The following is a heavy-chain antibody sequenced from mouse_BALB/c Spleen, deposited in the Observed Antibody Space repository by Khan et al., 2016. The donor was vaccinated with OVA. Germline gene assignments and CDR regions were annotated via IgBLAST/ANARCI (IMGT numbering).Heavy chain of an antibody. V-gene: IGHV2-2*02. CDR1: GFSLTNYG. Sequence: QVQLKQSGPGIVQPSQSLSITCTVSGFSLTNYGVHWVRQSPGKGLEWLGVIWSGGSTDYNAAFISRLSICKDNSKSQVFFKMNSLQANDTAIVYFAKNYGYDGGFAYRGQGTLVTVSA. CDR3: AKNYGYDGGFAY. D-gene: IGHD2-2*01. CDR2: IWSGGST. J-gene: IGHJ3*01.